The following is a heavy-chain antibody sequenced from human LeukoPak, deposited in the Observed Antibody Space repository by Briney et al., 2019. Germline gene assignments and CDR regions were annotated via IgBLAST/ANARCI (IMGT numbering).Heavy chain of an antibody. Sequence: PGGSLRLSCAASGFIFSNYWMTWVRHAPGKGLEWVATIKQDGGEKYYVDSVKGRFTISRDNAKNTLYLQMNSLRAEDTAIYYCATYRQVLLPFESWGQGTLVTVSS. J-gene: IGHJ4*02. CDR3: ATYRQVLLPFES. V-gene: IGHV3-7*03. CDR1: GFIFSNYW. D-gene: IGHD2-8*02. CDR2: IKQDGGEK.